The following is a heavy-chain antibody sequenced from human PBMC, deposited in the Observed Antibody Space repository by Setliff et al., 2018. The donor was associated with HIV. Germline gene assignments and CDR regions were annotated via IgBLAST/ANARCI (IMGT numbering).Heavy chain of an antibody. CDR1: ASSISSDYC. Sequence: PSETLSLTCAVSASSISSDYCWGWIRQPPGKGLEWIGSTHHSGSTYYNPSLNSRVTISVDTSKNQFSLKLSSVTAADTAVYYCARDVPWGDYYYYMDVWGKGTTVTVSS. CDR2: THHSGST. J-gene: IGHJ6*03. V-gene: IGHV4-38-2*02. CDR3: ARDVPWGDYYYYMDV. D-gene: IGHD3-16*01.